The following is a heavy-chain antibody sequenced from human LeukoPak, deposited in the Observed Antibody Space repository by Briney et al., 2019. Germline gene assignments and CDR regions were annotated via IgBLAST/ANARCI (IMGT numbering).Heavy chain of an antibody. CDR1: GGTFSSYA. J-gene: IGHJ6*03. CDR3: ARGTVGGNSSWWYYYYYMDV. Sequence: GASVKVSCKASGGTFSSYAISWVRQAPGQGLEWMGGIIPIFGTANYAQKFQGRVTITADKSTSTAYMELSSLRSEDTAVYYCARGTVGGNSSWWYYYYYMDVWGKGTTVTVSS. CDR2: IIPIFGTA. D-gene: IGHD4-23*01. V-gene: IGHV1-69*06.